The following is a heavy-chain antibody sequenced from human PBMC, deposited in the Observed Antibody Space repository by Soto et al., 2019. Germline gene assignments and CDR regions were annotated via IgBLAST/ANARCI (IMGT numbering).Heavy chain of an antibody. CDR2: IYYSGST. Sequence: QVQLQESGPGLVKPSETLSLTCTVSGGSISSYYWSWIRQPPGKGLEWIGYIYYSGSTNYNPSLKSRVTIAVDTSKNQCSLKLSSVTAADTAVYYCARIPNPYSSSGSWFDPWGQGTLVTVSS. V-gene: IGHV4-59*01. CDR3: ARIPNPYSSSGSWFDP. CDR1: GGSISSYY. J-gene: IGHJ5*02. D-gene: IGHD6-13*01.